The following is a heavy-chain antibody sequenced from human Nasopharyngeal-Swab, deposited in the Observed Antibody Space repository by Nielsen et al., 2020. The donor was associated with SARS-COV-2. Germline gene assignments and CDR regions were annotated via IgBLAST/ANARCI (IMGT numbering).Heavy chain of an antibody. Sequence: GESLKLSCSASGFTFSNCIMHWVRQAPGKGLEYVSVINLDSIGDYAASVKGRFTISRDNFRNTVYLEMSSLRPEDTAVYYCVREGYSSGRAPALDHWGQGTLVTVSS. CDR3: VREGYSSGRAPALDH. D-gene: IGHD2-15*01. J-gene: IGHJ4*02. V-gene: IGHV3-64D*06. CDR2: INLDSIG. CDR1: GFTFSNCI.